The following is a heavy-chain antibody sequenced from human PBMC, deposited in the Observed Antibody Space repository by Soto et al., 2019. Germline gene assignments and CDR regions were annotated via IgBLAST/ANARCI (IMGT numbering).Heavy chain of an antibody. Sequence: QVQLVESGGGVVQPGRSLRLSCAASGFTFSSYGMHWVRQAPGKGLEWVAVISYDGSNKYYADSVMGRFTISRDNSKNTLYLQMNSLRAEDTAVYYCAKGSFVAAAGHLDYWGQGTLVTVSS. V-gene: IGHV3-30*18. CDR2: ISYDGSNK. CDR1: GFTFSSYG. D-gene: IGHD6-13*01. J-gene: IGHJ4*02. CDR3: AKGSFVAAAGHLDY.